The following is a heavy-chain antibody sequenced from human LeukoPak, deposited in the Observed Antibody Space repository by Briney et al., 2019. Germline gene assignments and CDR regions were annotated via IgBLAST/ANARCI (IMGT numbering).Heavy chain of an antibody. CDR2: TSGSGGST. D-gene: IGHD5-18*01. Sequence: PGGSLRLSCAASGFTFRSYAMNWVRQAPGKGLEWVSGTSGSGGSTFYADSVKGRFTMSRDNSKDTLYLQMNSLRAEDTAVYYCAKSGGYSYVENFDYWGQGTLVTASS. CDR3: AKSGGYSYVENFDY. CDR1: GFTFRSYA. V-gene: IGHV3-23*01. J-gene: IGHJ4*02.